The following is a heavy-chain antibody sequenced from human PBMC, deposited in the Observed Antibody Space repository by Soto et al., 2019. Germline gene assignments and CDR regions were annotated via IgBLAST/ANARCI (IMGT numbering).Heavy chain of an antibody. D-gene: IGHD6-13*01. V-gene: IGHV3-23*01. CDR3: PRDGAAAGPLDY. CDR1: GFTFSSYD. CDR2: ISADGSRP. J-gene: IGHJ4*02. Sequence: PGGSLRLSCAASGFTFSSYDMNWVRQPPGKGLEWVSAISADGSRPSYADVVKGRFTISRDNSKNMLYLQMNSLKAEDTAVYYCPRDGAAAGPLDYWGQGTLVTVSS.